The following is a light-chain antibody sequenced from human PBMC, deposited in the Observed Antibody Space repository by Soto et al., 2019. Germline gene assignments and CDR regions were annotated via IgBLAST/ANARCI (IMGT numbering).Light chain of an antibody. CDR1: SSNIGAGYD. Sequence: QSVLTQPPSVSGAPGQRVTISRTGSSSNIGAGYDVHWYQQLPGTDPKLLIYGNSNRPSGVPDRFSGSKSGTSASLAITGLQAEDEADYYCQSYDSSLSGSGVVFGGGTKVTVL. CDR2: GNS. V-gene: IGLV1-40*01. J-gene: IGLJ2*01. CDR3: QSYDSSLSGSGVV.